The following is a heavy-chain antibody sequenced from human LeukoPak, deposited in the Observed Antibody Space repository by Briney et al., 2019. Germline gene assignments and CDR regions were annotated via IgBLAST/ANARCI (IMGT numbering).Heavy chain of an antibody. J-gene: IGHJ4*02. Sequence: GGSLRLSCAASGFTFSSYEMNWVRQAPGKGLEWVANIKYHGSDEHYVDSVRGRFTISRDNAKNSLYLQMNSLGVEDTAVYYCAREMYYIPEYWGQGTLVTVSS. CDR1: GFTFSSYE. CDR2: IKYHGSDE. V-gene: IGHV3-7*01. D-gene: IGHD3-10*01. CDR3: AREMYYIPEY.